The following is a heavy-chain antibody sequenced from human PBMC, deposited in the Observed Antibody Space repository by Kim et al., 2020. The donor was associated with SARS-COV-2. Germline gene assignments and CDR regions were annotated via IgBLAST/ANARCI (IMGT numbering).Heavy chain of an antibody. CDR1: GFSFRSYT. Sequence: GGSLRLSCTASGFSFRSYTMFWVRQAPGKGLEWVSSISHRSTTVAYADFVKGRFTISRDDDNNSVYLQMSDLRAEDAAVYFCAREQLVTPYFLVSWGLGT. CDR2: ISHRSTTV. D-gene: IGHD6-13*01. J-gene: IGHJ4*02. CDR3: AREQLVTPYFLVS. V-gene: IGHV3-48*01.